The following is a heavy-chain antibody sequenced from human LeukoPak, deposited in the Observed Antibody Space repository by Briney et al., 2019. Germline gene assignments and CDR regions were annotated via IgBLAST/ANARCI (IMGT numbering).Heavy chain of an antibody. J-gene: IGHJ4*02. Sequence: GGSLRLSCAASGFTFSDYYMSWIRQAPGKGLEWVSYISGSGSTIYYADSVKGRFTISRDNAENSLYLQMNSLRAEDTAVYYCARDPPGYRDFDYWGQGTLVTVSS. D-gene: IGHD5-24*01. CDR3: ARDPPGYRDFDY. CDR1: GFTFSDYY. CDR2: ISGSGSTI. V-gene: IGHV3-11*01.